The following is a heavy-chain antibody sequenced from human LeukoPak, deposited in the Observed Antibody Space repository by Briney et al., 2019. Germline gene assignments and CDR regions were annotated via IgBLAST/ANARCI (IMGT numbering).Heavy chain of an antibody. V-gene: IGHV4-34*01. CDR1: GGSFSGYY. CDR3: ARGGPLSGGYLDY. CDR2: INHSGST. J-gene: IGHJ4*02. Sequence: PSETLSLTCAVYGGSFSGYYWSWIRQPPGKGLGWIGEINHSGSTNYNPSLKSRVTISVDTSKNQFSLKLSSVTAADTAVYYCARGGPLSGGYLDYGGQGTLVTVSS. D-gene: IGHD1-26*01.